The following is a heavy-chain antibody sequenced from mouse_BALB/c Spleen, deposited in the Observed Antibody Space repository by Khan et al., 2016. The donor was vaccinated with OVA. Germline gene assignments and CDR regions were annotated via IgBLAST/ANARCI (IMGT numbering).Heavy chain of an antibody. D-gene: IGHD1-1*01. J-gene: IGHJ3*01. Sequence: EVQLQESGPSLVKPSQTLSLTCSVTGDSITSGYWNWIRKFPGNKLEYMGYISYSGNSYYNPPLKSRISVTRDTSKTQYYLQLNSATTEDTATYYCACKLRGFAYWGQGTLVTVSA. CDR2: ISYSGNS. CDR1: GDSITSGY. V-gene: IGHV3-8*02. CDR3: ACKLRGFAY.